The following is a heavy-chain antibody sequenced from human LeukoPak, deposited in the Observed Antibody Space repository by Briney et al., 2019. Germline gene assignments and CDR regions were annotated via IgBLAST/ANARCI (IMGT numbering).Heavy chain of an antibody. V-gene: IGHV3-23*01. D-gene: IGHD3-3*01. CDR2: ISGSGGST. Sequence: GGSLRLSCAASGFTFSSYAMSWVRQAPGKGLEWVSAISGSGGSTYYADSVKGRFTISRDNSKNTLYLQMNSLRAEDAAVYYCAKDQTFGVVYYWGQGTLVTVSS. CDR3: AKDQTFGVVYY. CDR1: GFTFSSYA. J-gene: IGHJ4*02.